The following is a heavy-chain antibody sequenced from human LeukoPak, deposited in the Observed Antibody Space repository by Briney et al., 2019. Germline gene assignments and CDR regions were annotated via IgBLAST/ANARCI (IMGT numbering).Heavy chain of an antibody. J-gene: IGHJ1*01. V-gene: IGHV3-7*03. D-gene: IGHD2-2*01. CDR3: AKVGVVPAAPLGYFQH. Sequence: GSLRLSCGASGFIFSSYWMSWVRQAPGKGLEWVANINQDGSGKYYVDSVKGRFTISRDNAKNTLYLQMNSLRAEDTAVYYCAKVGVVPAAPLGYFQHWGQGTLVTVSS. CDR1: GFIFSSYW. CDR2: INQDGSGK.